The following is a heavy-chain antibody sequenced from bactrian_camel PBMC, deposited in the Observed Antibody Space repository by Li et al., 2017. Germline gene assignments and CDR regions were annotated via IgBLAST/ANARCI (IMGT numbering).Heavy chain of an antibody. Sequence: VQLVESGGGSVQAGGSLRLSCAVSRHTYRNYCYGWFRQAPGKEREGLASIDNGGSTVYSDSVKGRFTVSQDHAKNTMYLQMNNLKPEETAMYYCAANLAIKALEPLERNEYNDWGQGTQVTVS. CDR2: IDNGGST. V-gene: IGHV3S55*01. CDR1: RHTYRNYC. D-gene: IGHD1*01. J-gene: IGHJ4*01. CDR3: AANLAIKALEPLERNEYND.